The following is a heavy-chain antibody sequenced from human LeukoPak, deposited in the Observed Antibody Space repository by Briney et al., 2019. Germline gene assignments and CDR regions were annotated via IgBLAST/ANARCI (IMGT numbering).Heavy chain of an antibody. V-gene: IGHV3-74*01. Sequence: GGSLRLSCAASGFTFSSYWMHWVRQAPGKGLVWVSRINSDGNSTTYADSVKGRFTISRDNAKNSLYLQMNSLRAEDTALYYCAKASLWFGELLPDYWGQGTLVTVSS. CDR3: AKASLWFGELLPDY. CDR1: GFTFSSYW. D-gene: IGHD3-10*01. J-gene: IGHJ4*02. CDR2: INSDGNST.